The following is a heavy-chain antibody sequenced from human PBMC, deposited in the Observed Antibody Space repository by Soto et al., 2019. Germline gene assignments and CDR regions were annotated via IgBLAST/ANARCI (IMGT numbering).Heavy chain of an antibody. CDR2: IYPGDSDT. CDR3: ARWYSSGLYYLDY. J-gene: IGHJ4*02. V-gene: IGHV5-51*01. Sequence: PGESLKISCXGSGYSFTSYWIAWVRQMPGKALERMGIIYPGDSDTRYSPSFQGQVTISADKSTSTAYLQWSSLKASDTAMYYCARWYSSGLYYLDYWGQGTLVTVSS. CDR1: GYSFTSYW. D-gene: IGHD6-19*01.